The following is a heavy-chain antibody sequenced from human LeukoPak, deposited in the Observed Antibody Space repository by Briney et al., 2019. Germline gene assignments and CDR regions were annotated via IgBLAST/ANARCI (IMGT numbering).Heavy chain of an antibody. CDR3: ARGPQGGYSYGPPPSY. Sequence: SETLSLTCALHRGSFSGYYWSCIRHPPGKALEWIGEINQSGSTNYNPSLKSRVTISVDTSKNQFSLKLSSVTAADTAVYYCARGPQGGYSYGPPPSYWGQGTLVTVSS. CDR2: INQSGST. J-gene: IGHJ4*02. CDR1: RGSFSGYY. D-gene: IGHD5-18*01. V-gene: IGHV4-34*01.